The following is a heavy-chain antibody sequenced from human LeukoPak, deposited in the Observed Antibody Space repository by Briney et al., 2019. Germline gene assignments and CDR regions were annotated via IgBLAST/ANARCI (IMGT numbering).Heavy chain of an antibody. J-gene: IGHJ4*02. V-gene: IGHV1-2*02. D-gene: IGHD1-26*01. CDR3: ARVAYLVGARPFEY. CDR1: GYTFSGYY. Sequence: ASVKVSCKASGYTFSGYYMHWVRQAPGQGLEWMGWINPNSGGTKYAQNFQGRVTMTRDTSTSTAYMELSSLRSDDTGVYYCARVAYLVGARPFEYWGQGTLVTVSS. CDR2: INPNSGGT.